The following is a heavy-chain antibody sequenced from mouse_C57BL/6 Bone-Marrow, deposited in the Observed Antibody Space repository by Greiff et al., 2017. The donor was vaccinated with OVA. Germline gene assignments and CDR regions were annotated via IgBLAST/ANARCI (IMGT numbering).Heavy chain of an antibody. J-gene: IGHJ3*01. D-gene: IGHD2-3*01. Sequence: VQVVESGPGLVKPSQSLFLTCSITGFPITSGYYWIWIRQSPGKPLEWMGYITHSGETFYNPSLQSPISITRETSKNQFFLQLNSVTTEDTAMYYCAGDSSIYDGYYSFAYWGQGTLVTVSA. CDR3: AGDSSIYDGYYSFAY. CDR2: ITHSGET. V-gene: IGHV12-3*01. CDR1: GFPITSGYY.